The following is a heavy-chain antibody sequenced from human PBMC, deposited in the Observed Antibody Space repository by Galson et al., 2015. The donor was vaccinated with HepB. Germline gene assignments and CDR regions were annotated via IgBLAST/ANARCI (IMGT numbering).Heavy chain of an antibody. Sequence: ETLSLTCTVSGGSISSSSYYWGWIRQPPGKGLEWIGSIYYSGSTYYNPSLKSRATISVDTSKNQFSLKLSSVTAADTAVYYCATSGYAYYYYGMDVWGQGTTVTVSS. V-gene: IGHV4-39*01. CDR2: IYYSGST. J-gene: IGHJ6*02. D-gene: IGHD5-12*01. CDR1: GGSISSSSYY. CDR3: ATSGYAYYYYGMDV.